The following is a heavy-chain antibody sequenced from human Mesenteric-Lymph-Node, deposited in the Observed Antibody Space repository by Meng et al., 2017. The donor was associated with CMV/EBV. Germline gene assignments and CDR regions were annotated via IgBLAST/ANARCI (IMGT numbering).Heavy chain of an antibody. CDR3: ARGVGSSWIDYYYYGMDV. D-gene: IGHD6-13*01. CDR2: IKQDGSEK. J-gene: IGHJ6*02. Sequence: LSLTCAASGFTFSSYWMSWVRQAPGKGLEWVANIKQDGSEKYYVDSVKGRFTISRDNAKNSLYLQMNSLRAEDTAVYYCARGVGSSWIDYYYYGMDVWGQGTTVTVSS. V-gene: IGHV3-7*01. CDR1: GFTFSSYW.